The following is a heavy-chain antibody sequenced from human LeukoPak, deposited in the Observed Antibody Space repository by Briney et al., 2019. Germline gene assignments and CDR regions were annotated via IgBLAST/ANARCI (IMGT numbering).Heavy chain of an antibody. V-gene: IGHV4-61*05. Sequence: PSETLSLTCTVSGGSISSSSYYWGWIRQPPGKGLEWIGYIYYSGSTNYNPSLKSRVTISVDTSKNQFSLKLSSVTAADTAVYYCARVRSTTFAPTYYFDYWGQGTLVTVSS. CDR3: ARVRSTTFAPTYYFDY. CDR1: GGSISSSSYY. CDR2: IYYSGST. D-gene: IGHD2-2*01. J-gene: IGHJ4*02.